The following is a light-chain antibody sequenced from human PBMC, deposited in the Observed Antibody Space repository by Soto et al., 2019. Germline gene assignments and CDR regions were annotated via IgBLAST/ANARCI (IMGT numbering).Light chain of an antibody. CDR1: QSVSSSY. V-gene: IGKV3-20*01. CDR2: GAS. J-gene: IGKJ2*01. CDR3: KQYGSSPMYT. Sequence: EIVLTKSPGTLSLSPGERATLSCRASQSVSSSYLAWYQQKPGQAPRLLIYGASSRATGIPDRFSGSGSGTDFTLTISRLEPEDVAVYYCKQYGSSPMYTFSQGTKLEIK.